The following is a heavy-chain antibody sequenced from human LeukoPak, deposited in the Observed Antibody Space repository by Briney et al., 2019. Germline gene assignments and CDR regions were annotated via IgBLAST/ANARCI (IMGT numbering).Heavy chain of an antibody. CDR2: IRSKANGYET. J-gene: IGHJ4*02. Sequence: QPGGSLKLSCAASGFTFSASAMRWVRQASGKGLEWVGRIRSKANGYETAYAASVKGRFIISRDDSKNTAYLQMNSLKTEDTAVYYCTRLGYCTNGVCYFDYWGQGILVTVSS. V-gene: IGHV3-73*01. CDR3: TRLGYCTNGVCYFDY. CDR1: GFTFSASA. D-gene: IGHD2-8*01.